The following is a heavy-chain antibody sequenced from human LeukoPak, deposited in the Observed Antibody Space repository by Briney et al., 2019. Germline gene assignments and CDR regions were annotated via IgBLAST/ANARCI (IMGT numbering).Heavy chain of an antibody. D-gene: IGHD1-1*01. J-gene: IGHJ4*02. V-gene: IGHV3-66*01. CDR3: ARKTDHQTGGDY. Sequence: GGSLRLSCAASEFTFSNYAMTWVRQAPREGLEWVSLIYSGGSTSYADSVKGRFTISRDNSKNTLYLQMNSLRAEDTAVYYCARKTDHQTGGDYWGQGTLVTVSS. CDR2: IYSGGST. CDR1: EFTFSNYA.